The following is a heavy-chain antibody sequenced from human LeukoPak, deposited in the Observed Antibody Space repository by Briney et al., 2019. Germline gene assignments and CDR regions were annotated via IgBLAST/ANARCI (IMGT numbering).Heavy chain of an antibody. CDR3: ARASSGYYYDY. Sequence: NPSQTLSLTCTVSGGSISSGGYYWSWIRQHPGKGLEWIGYIYYSGSTYYNPSLKSRVTISVDTSKNQFSLKLSSVTVADTAVYYCARASSGYYYDYWGQGTLVTVSS. D-gene: IGHD3-22*01. V-gene: IGHV4-31*03. CDR1: GGSISSGGYY. J-gene: IGHJ4*02. CDR2: IYYSGST.